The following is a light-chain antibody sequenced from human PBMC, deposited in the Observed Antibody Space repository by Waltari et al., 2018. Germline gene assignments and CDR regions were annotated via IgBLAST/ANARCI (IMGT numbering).Light chain of an antibody. Sequence: QSILPQSPSASGAPGQSVTLSCSGHPSHLATNIVSLSQHLPGMAPKVLIYRNDQRTSGVPDRFSDSKSDASASASLTISGLQPGDEGDYFCAAWDDSLNGVVFGGGTKLTVL. V-gene: IGLV1-44*01. CDR3: AAWDDSLNGVV. J-gene: IGLJ2*01. CDR1: PSHLATNI. CDR2: RND.